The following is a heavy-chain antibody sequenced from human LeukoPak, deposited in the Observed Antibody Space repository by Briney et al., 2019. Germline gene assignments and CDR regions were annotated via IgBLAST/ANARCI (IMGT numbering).Heavy chain of an antibody. V-gene: IGHV3-7*01. CDR2: INQDGSVK. CDR1: TFTFSTYW. J-gene: IGHJ4*02. CDR3: ARDPGSGSSDY. D-gene: IGHD6-6*01. Sequence: GGSLRLSCAASTFTFSTYWMTWVRQAPGKGPEFVANINQDGSVKNYVDSVKGRFTISRDNAKNSLYLQMNSLRADDTAVYYCARDPGSGSSDYWGQGTLVTVSS.